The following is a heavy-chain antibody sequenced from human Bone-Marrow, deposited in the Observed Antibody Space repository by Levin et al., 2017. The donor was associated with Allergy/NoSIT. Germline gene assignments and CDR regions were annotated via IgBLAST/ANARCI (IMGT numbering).Heavy chain of an antibody. CDR3: VRGFEYYDSRDFLFYYYGFDV. CDR2: IKGDGSEK. V-gene: IGHV3-7*01. Sequence: GGSLRLSCAVSQFTFSDYWMSWVRQAPGKGLEWVANIKGDGSEKFYVDSVKGRFTIARDNAKNSLFLEMNSLRVEDTAVYYCVRGFEYYDSRDFLFYYYGFDVWGQGTTVTVSS. J-gene: IGHJ6*02. CDR1: QFTFSDYW. D-gene: IGHD3-16*01.